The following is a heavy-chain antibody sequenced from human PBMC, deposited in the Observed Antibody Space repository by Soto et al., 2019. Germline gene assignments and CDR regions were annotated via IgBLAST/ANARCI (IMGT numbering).Heavy chain of an antibody. D-gene: IGHD6-6*01. CDR3: ARVRAARPNYFYYRMDV. CDR1: GYTFTDYY. Sequence: ASVKVSCKTSGYTFTDYYIHWARQAPGRGLEWMGWINPNNDGSNYAEKFQGGVTMTWDTSITTAYMELSRLRSDDTAIYYCARVRAARPNYFYYRMDVWGQGTPVTVSS. J-gene: IGHJ6*02. V-gene: IGHV1-2*02. CDR2: INPNNDGS.